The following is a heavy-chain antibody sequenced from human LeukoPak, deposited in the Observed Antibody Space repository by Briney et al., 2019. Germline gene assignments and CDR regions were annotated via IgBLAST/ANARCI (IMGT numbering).Heavy chain of an antibody. V-gene: IGHV4-39*07. CDR1: GGSISSSSYY. CDR3: AREGVVVTAIVTGFDP. D-gene: IGHD2-21*02. Sequence: SSETLSLTCTVSGGSISSSSYYWGWIRQPPGKGLEWIGSIYYSGSTYYNPSLKSRVTISVDTSKNQFSLKLSSVTAADTAVYYCAREGVVVTAIVTGFDPWGQGTLVTVSS. J-gene: IGHJ5*02. CDR2: IYYSGST.